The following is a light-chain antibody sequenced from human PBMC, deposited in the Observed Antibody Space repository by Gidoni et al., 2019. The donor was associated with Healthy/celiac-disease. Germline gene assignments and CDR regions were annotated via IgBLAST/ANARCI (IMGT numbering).Light chain of an antibody. Sequence: QSALTQPDSVSGSPGQSITISCTGTSSDVGGYNYVSWYQQHPGKAPKLMIYDVSNRPSGVSNLFSGSKSGNTASLTISGLQAEDEADYYCSSYTSSSPYVFGTGTKVTVL. CDR3: SSYTSSSPYV. V-gene: IGLV2-14*03. CDR2: DVS. J-gene: IGLJ1*01. CDR1: SSDVGGYNY.